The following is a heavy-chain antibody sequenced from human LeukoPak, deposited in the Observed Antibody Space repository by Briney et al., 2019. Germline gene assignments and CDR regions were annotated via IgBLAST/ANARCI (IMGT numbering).Heavy chain of an antibody. CDR2: IRYDGSNK. D-gene: IGHD3-10*01. CDR3: AKGLIGGSYSPLDAFDI. Sequence: GGSLRLSCAASGFTFSSYGMHWVRQAPGKGLEWVAFIRYDGSNKYYADSVKGRFTISRDNSKNTLYLQMNSLRAEDTAVYYCAKGLIGGSYSPLDAFDIWGQGTMVTVSS. CDR1: GFTFSSYG. J-gene: IGHJ3*02. V-gene: IGHV3-30*02.